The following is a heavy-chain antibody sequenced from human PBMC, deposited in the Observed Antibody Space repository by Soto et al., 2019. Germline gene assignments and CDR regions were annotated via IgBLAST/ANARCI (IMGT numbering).Heavy chain of an antibody. J-gene: IGHJ4*02. CDR1: GGSISSGGYY. CDR2: IYYSGST. V-gene: IGHV4-31*03. Sequence: KTSETLSLTCTVSGGSISSGGYYWSWIRQHPGKGLEWIGYIYYSGSTYYNPSLKSRVTISVDTSKNQFSLKLSSVTAADTAVYYCAREVTAAGTRVFDYWGQGTLVTVSS. CDR3: AREVTAAGTRVFDY. D-gene: IGHD6-13*01.